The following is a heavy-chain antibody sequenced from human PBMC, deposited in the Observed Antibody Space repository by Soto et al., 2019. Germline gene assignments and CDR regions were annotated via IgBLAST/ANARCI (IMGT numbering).Heavy chain of an antibody. Sequence: EVQLVESGGGLVKPGGSLRLSCAASGFTFSNAWMSWVRQAPGKGLEWVGRIKSKTDGGTTDYAAPVKGRFTISRDDSKNTLYLQMKSLKTEDTDVYYCTTDSGGYCSGGSCYLFDPWGQGTLVTVSS. J-gene: IGHJ5*02. CDR3: TTDSGGYCSGGSCYLFDP. CDR2: IKSKTDGGTT. CDR1: GFTFSNAW. D-gene: IGHD2-15*01. V-gene: IGHV3-15*01.